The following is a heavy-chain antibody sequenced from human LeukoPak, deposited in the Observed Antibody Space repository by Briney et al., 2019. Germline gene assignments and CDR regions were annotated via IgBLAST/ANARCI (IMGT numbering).Heavy chain of an antibody. CDR2: ISFDGSEK. Sequence: GGSLRLSCVTSGFIFSSYGFHWVRQAPGKGLEWVAVISFDGSEKYYADSAKGRFSISTDYSRNTLYLEMNSLRADDTAVYYCVRSQLQYCTTTSCYVFDSWGQGTLVTVSS. CDR1: GFIFSSYG. J-gene: IGHJ4*02. V-gene: IGHV3-30*19. CDR3: VRSQLQYCTTTSCYVFDS. D-gene: IGHD2-2*01.